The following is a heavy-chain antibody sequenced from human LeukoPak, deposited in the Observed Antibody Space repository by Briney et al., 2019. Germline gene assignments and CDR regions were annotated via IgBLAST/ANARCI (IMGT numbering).Heavy chain of an antibody. Sequence: SETLSLTCAVYGGSFSGYYWSWIRQPPGKGLEWIGHIYYSGTTDYNPTLRSRVSISLDTSKNQFSLELRSVTAADTAVYYCARDRYFIGFDYWGQGTLVTVSS. CDR1: GGSFSGYY. D-gene: IGHD3-9*01. J-gene: IGHJ4*02. V-gene: IGHV4-34*09. CDR2: IYYSGTT. CDR3: ARDRYFIGFDY.